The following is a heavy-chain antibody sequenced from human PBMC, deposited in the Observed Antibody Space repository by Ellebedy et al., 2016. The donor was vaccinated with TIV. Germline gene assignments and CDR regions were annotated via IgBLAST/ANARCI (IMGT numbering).Heavy chain of an antibody. CDR2: ISADGVST. J-gene: IGHJ4*02. D-gene: IGHD3-22*01. Sequence: GESLKISCAASGFTFSSFAMHWVRQAPGKGLEWLSVISADGVSTYHAGSVKGRFTITRDNSKNTLYLQMSRLSAEDTAEYYCAKGSSSGFNYDRVGFEYWGQGTLVTVSS. CDR3: AKGSSSGFNYDRVGFEY. V-gene: IGHV3-23*01. CDR1: GFTFSSFA.